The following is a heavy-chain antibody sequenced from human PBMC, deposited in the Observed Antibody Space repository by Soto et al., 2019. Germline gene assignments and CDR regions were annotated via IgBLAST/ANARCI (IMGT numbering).Heavy chain of an antibody. CDR1: GGSISSYY. V-gene: IGHV4-59*01. CDR3: AIRSGSMSLARKFDE. D-gene: IGHD1-26*01. Sequence: PCEPLSLTCTVSGGSISSYYWSWIRQPPGKGLEWIGYIYYSGSTNYNPSLKSRVTISVDTSKNKFSLKMSSVTAADTAVYYCAIRSGSMSLARKFDEWGQGTPVTVS. J-gene: IGHJ4*02. CDR2: IYYSGST.